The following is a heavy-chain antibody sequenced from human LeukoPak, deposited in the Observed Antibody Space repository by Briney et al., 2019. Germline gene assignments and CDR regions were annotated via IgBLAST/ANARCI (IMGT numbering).Heavy chain of an antibody. V-gene: IGHV3-21*01. J-gene: IGHJ4*02. Sequence: GGSLGLSCAASGFTFSSYSMNWVRQAPGKGLEWVSSISSSSSYIYYADSVKGRFTISRDNAKNSLYLQMNSLRAEDTAVYYCARSHEVLECYFDYWGQGTLVTVSS. CDR3: ARSHEVLECYFDY. CDR1: GFTFSSYS. CDR2: ISSSSSYI. D-gene: IGHD1-1*01.